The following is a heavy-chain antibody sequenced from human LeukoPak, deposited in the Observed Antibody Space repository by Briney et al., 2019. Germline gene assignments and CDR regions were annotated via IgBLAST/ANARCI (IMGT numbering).Heavy chain of an antibody. V-gene: IGHV1-2*02. J-gene: IGHJ4*02. CDR1: GYTFTGYY. CDR2: INPNRGGT. Sequence: ASVKVSCKASGYTFTGYYMHWVRRAPGQGLEWMGWINPNRGGTNYAQKFQGRVTMTRDTSISTAYMELSRLRSDDTAVYYCARDYCSSTSCYGYFDYWGQGTLVTVSS. D-gene: IGHD2-2*01. CDR3: ARDYCSSTSCYGYFDY.